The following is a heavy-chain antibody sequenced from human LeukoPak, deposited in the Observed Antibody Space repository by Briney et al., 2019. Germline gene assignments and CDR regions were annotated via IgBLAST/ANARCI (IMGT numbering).Heavy chain of an antibody. Sequence: ASEALSLTCTVSGGSISSYYWSWIRQPPGKGLEWIAYISDIGSINYNPSLKSRVTISLDTSKNQFSLKLSSVTAADTAVYYCAGHHPRNTVDFWGQGTLVTVSS. CDR3: AGHHPRNTVDF. D-gene: IGHD2-8*02. J-gene: IGHJ4*02. V-gene: IGHV4-59*08. CDR2: ISDIGSI. CDR1: GGSISSYY.